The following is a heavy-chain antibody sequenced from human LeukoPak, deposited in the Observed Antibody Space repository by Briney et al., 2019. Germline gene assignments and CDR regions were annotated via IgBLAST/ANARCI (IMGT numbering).Heavy chain of an antibody. J-gene: IGHJ6*02. CDR2: IIHIFGTA. CDR3: AREGPSGVVVPAAQAYYYYGMDV. D-gene: IGHD2-2*01. CDR1: VGTFSSYS. Sequence: SVKVSCKASVGTFSSYSISLVRQAPGQGLEWMGGIIHIFGTANYAQKFQGRVTITADESTSTAYMELSSLRSEATAVSYCAREGPSGVVVPAAQAYYYYGMDVWGQGTTVTVSS. V-gene: IGHV1-69*13.